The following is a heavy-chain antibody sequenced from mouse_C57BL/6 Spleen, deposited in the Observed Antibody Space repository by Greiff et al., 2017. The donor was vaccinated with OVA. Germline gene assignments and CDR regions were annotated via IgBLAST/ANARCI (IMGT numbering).Heavy chain of an antibody. CDR1: GFTFSDYY. J-gene: IGHJ1*03. D-gene: IGHD4-1*01. Sequence: EVQVVESGGGLVQPGGSLKLSCAASGFTFSDYYMYWVRQTPEKRLEWVAYISNGGGSTYYPDTVKGRFTISRDNAKNTLYLQMSRLKSEDTAMYYCARRDWVLYWYFDVWGTGTTVTVSS. CDR2: ISNGGGST. CDR3: ARRDWVLYWYFDV. V-gene: IGHV5-12*01.